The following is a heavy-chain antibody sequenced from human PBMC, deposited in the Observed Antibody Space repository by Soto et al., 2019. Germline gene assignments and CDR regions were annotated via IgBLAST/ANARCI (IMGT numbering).Heavy chain of an antibody. Sequence: QVQLVQSGAEVKKPGSSVKVSCTASGGTFGSYSISWVRQAPGQGLELMGRIIPILGRTYYAQKFQARPTIPPAPSTTAAYPPLSPTAYMALSTLTPDATAFYYSARVTPFSDAALFDLWGQGTLVPVSS. CDR2: IIPILGRT. CDR3: ARVTPFSDAALFDL. V-gene: IGHV1-69*08. CDR1: GGTFGSYS. J-gene: IGHJ4*02. D-gene: IGHD6-25*01.